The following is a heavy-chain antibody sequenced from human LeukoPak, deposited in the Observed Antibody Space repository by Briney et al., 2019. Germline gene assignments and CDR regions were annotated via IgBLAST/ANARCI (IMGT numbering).Heavy chain of an antibody. CDR1: GFTFTTYA. V-gene: IGHV3-23*01. CDR3: AKGGSSWYYFDY. Sequence: PGESLRLSCAASGFTFTTYAMTWVRQTPGKGLEWVSVISGNGGSTHYADSVKGRFTISRDNSKNTLYLQMNSLRAEDTALYYCAKGGSSWYYFDYWGQGTLVTVSS. J-gene: IGHJ4*02. D-gene: IGHD6-13*01. CDR2: ISGNGGST.